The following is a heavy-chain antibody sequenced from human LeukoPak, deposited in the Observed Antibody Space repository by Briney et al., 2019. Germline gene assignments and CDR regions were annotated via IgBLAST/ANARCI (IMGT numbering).Heavy chain of an antibody. J-gene: IGHJ5*02. CDR2: ISAYNGNT. CDR3: ARVSGLYCSSTSCYTRWFDP. CDR1: GYTFTSYG. D-gene: IGHD2-2*02. V-gene: IGHV1-18*01. Sequence: ASVKVSCKAPGYTFTSYGISWVRQAPGQGLEWMGWISAYNGNTNYAQKLQGRVTMTTDTSTSTAYMELRSLRSDDTAVYYCARVSGLYCSSTSCYTRWFDPWGQGTLVTVSS.